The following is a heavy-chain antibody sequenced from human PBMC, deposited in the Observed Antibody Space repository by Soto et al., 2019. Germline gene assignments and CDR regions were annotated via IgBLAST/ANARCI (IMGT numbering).Heavy chain of an antibody. Sequence: GGSLRLSCVASGFTFFSSFMGWVRQAPGKGLQWVANINQDGGGTYYVDSVEGRFTISRDNAKDSLYLQMNSLRGGDTAVYYCARYFRGSGRYFFDYWGQGTLVTVSS. CDR3: ARYFRGSGRYFFDY. CDR1: GFTFFSSF. J-gene: IGHJ4*02. D-gene: IGHD6-25*01. CDR2: INQDGGGT. V-gene: IGHV3-7*03.